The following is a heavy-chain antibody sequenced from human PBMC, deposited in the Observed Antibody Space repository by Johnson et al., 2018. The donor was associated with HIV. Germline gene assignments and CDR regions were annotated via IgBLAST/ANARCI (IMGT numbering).Heavy chain of an antibody. CDR3: AREGPSERAGFDV. J-gene: IGHJ3*01. CDR2: INSDGSGT. Sequence: VQLVESGGGLVQPGGSLRLSCAASGFTFDSYWMHWVRQAPGKGLVWVSRINSDGSGTSYADSVKGRFTISRDNAKNTLYLQMNSLRADDTAVYYCAREGPSERAGFDVWGQGTMVTVSS. V-gene: IGHV3-74*01. CDR1: GFTFDSYW.